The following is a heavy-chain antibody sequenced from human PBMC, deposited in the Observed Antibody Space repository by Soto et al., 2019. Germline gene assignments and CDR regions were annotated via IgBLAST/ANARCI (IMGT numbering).Heavy chain of an antibody. Sequence: ASVKVSCKASGGTFSSYAISWVRQAPGQGLEWMGGIIPIFGTANYAQKFQGRVTITADKSTSTAYMELSSLRSEDTAVYYCARGVEEQLEYYYYGMDVWGQGTTVTVSS. CDR3: ARGVEEQLEYYYYGMDV. D-gene: IGHD6-13*01. J-gene: IGHJ6*02. CDR2: IIPIFGTA. V-gene: IGHV1-69*06. CDR1: GGTFSSYA.